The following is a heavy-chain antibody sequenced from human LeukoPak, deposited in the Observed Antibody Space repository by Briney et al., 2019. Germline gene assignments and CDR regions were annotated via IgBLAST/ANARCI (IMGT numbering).Heavy chain of an antibody. V-gene: IGHV3-7*03. CDR1: GFTFSSYW. Sequence: GGSLRLSCAASGFTFSSYWMSWVRQAPGKGLECVANIKQDGSEKYYVDSVKGRFTISRDNAKNSLYLQMNSLRAEDTAVYYCARDSWNTHYYPNWFDPWGQGTLVTVSS. D-gene: IGHD3-10*01. J-gene: IGHJ5*02. CDR3: ARDSWNTHYYPNWFDP. CDR2: IKQDGSEK.